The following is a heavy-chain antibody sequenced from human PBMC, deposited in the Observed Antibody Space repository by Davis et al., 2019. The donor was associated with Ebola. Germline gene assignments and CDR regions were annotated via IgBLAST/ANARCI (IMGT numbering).Heavy chain of an antibody. Sequence: GESLKISCAASGFTFTRYWMHWVRQAPGKGLEWVAVIWYDGSNKYYADSVKGRSTISRDNAKNSLYLQMNSLRAEDTAVYYCARDLKFDRYYYYGMDVWGQGTTVTVSS. CDR1: GFTFTRYW. CDR3: ARDLKFDRYYYYGMDV. D-gene: IGHD3-9*01. CDR2: IWYDGSNK. V-gene: IGHV3-33*08. J-gene: IGHJ6*02.